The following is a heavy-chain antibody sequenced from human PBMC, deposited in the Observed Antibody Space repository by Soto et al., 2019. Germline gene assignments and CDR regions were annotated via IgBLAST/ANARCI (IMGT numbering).Heavy chain of an antibody. CDR3: ARDYYDSSGYITPRWFDP. D-gene: IGHD3-22*01. Sequence: SVKVSCKASGGTFSSYAISWVRQAPGQGLEWMGGIIPIFGTANYAQKFQGRVTITADESTSTAYMELSSLRSEDTAVYYCARDYYDSSGYITPRWFDPWGQGTLVTVSS. CDR2: IIPIFGTA. V-gene: IGHV1-69*13. J-gene: IGHJ5*02. CDR1: GGTFSSYA.